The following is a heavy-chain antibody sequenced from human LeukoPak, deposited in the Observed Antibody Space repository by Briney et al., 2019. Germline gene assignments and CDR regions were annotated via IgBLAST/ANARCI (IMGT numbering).Heavy chain of an antibody. CDR3: ASPLYDTIDY. V-gene: IGHV4-34*01. J-gene: IGHJ4*02. D-gene: IGHD3-16*01. Sequence: SETLSLTCTVSGASISSHYWSWIRQPPGKGLEWIGEINHSGSTNYNPSLKSRVTISVDTSKNQFSLKLSSVTAADTAVYYCASPLYDTIDYWGQGTLVTVSS. CDR1: GASISSHY. CDR2: INHSGST.